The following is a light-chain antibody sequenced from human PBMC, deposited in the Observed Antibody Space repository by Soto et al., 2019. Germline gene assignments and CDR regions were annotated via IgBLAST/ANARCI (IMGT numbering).Light chain of an antibody. CDR1: QSVSSSY. CDR3: QQYGSSGT. CDR2: GAS. Sequence: EIVMTQSPATLSVSAVERATLSGVASQSVSSSYLAWYQQKPGQAPRLLIYGASSRATGIPDRFSGSGSGTDFTLTISRLEPEDFAVYYCQQYGSSGTFGQGTKVDIK. V-gene: IGKV3-20*01. J-gene: IGKJ1*01.